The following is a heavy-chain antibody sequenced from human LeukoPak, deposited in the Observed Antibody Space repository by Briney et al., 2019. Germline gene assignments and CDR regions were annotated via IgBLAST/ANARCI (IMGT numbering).Heavy chain of an antibody. V-gene: IGHV4-4*09. J-gene: IGHJ5*02. CDR2: THTSGSP. CDR1: GGSMTHYF. Sequence: SETLSLTCTVSGGSMTHYFWNWIRQAPGKGLEWIGYTHTSGSPDYSRSLKSRVTISLDASKNHFSLMLSSVTAADTAVYFCARATQRYCSGTTCFPYWFDTWGQGTLATVSS. CDR3: ARATQRYCSGTTCFPYWFDT. D-gene: IGHD2-2*01.